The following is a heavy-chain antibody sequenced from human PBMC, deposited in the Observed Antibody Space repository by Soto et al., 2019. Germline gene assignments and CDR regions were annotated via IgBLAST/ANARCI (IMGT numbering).Heavy chain of an antibody. Sequence: SETLSLTFSVAGGSMNSYFWSWIRQSPGKGLEWIGYIYYSGSTNYDPSLKSRVTISVDTSKKQFSLNLRSVTAADTALYYCARWRQRHGGFDYWGQGTLVTVPS. CDR1: GGSMNSYF. D-gene: IGHD1-1*01. J-gene: IGHJ4*02. V-gene: IGHV4-59*01. CDR2: IYYSGST. CDR3: ARWRQRHGGFDY.